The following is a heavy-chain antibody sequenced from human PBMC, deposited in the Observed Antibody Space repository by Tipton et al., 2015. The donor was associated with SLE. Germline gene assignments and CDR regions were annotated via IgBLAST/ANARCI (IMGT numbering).Heavy chain of an antibody. V-gene: IGHV4-34*09. Sequence: TLSLTCAVYGGSFSGYYWSWVRQPPGKGLEWIGEINHSGSTNYNPSLKSRVTISVDTSKNQFSLKLSSVTAADTAVYYCAREVWGTGTTDWGQGTLVTVSS. CDR1: GGSFSGYY. D-gene: IGHD1-1*01. CDR3: AREVWGTGTTD. J-gene: IGHJ4*02. CDR2: INHSGST.